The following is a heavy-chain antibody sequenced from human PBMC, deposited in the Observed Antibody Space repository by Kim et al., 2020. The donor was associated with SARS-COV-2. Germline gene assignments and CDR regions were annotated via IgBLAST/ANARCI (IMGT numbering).Heavy chain of an antibody. CDR1: GFTFGDYA. V-gene: IGHV3-9*01. CDR2: ISWNSGSI. Sequence: GGSLRLSCAASGFTFGDYAMHWVRQAPGKGLEWVSGISWNSGSIGYADSVKGRFTISRDNAKNSLYLHMNSLRAEDTALEYCAKARREWLSYYYYYYMDVWGKGTTVTVSS. J-gene: IGHJ6*03. CDR3: AKARREWLSYYYYYYMDV. D-gene: IGHD3-3*01.